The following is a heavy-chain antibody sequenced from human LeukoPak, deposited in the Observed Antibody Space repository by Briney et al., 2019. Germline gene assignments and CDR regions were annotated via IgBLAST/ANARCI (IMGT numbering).Heavy chain of an antibody. J-gene: IGHJ4*02. CDR2: IFYSGST. CDR1: GGSISSNSYY. D-gene: IGHD1-26*01. CDR3: ARLGFGYSGSSPYFDS. V-gene: IGHV4-39*01. Sequence: SETLSLTCRVSGGSISSNSYYWGWIRQPPGKGLEWIGSIFYSGSTYYNPSLMSRVTISVDTSKNQFSLRLSSVTAADTAVYYCARLGFGYSGSSPYFDSWGQGTLVTVSS.